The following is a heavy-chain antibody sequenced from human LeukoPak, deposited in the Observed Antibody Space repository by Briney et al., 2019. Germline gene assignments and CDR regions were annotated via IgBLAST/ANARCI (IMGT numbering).Heavy chain of an antibody. CDR2: ISGSGGST. J-gene: IGHJ5*02. CDR3: AKYSCSSTSCYTGRWFDP. Sequence: GGSLRLSCAASGFTFSSYAMSWVRQAPGKGLEWVSAISGSGGSTYYADSVKGRFTISRDNSKNTLYLQMNSLRAGDTAVYYCAKYSCSSTSCYTGRWFDPWGQGTLVTVSS. CDR1: GFTFSSYA. V-gene: IGHV3-23*01. D-gene: IGHD2-2*02.